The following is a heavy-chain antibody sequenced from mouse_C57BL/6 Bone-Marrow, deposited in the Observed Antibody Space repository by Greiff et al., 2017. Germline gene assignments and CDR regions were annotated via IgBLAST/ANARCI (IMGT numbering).Heavy chain of an antibody. V-gene: IGHV5-12*01. CDR1: GFTFSDYY. J-gene: IGHJ4*01. D-gene: IGHD1-1*01. Sequence: EVMLVESGGGLVQPGGSLKLSCAASGFTFSDYYMYWVRQTPEKRLEWVAYISNGGGSTYYPDTVKGRFTISRDNAKNTLYLQMSRLKSEDTAMYYCARHDGSSFYYAMDYWGQGTSVTVSS. CDR2: ISNGGGST. CDR3: ARHDGSSFYYAMDY.